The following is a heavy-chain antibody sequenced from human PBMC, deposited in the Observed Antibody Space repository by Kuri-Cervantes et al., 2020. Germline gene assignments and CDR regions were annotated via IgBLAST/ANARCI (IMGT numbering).Heavy chain of an antibody. CDR2: ISSGETI. CDR1: GFTFSSSE. J-gene: IGHJ4*02. D-gene: IGHD2-21*02. V-gene: IGHV3-48*03. CDR3: AKVERKIVVVTAALDY. Sequence: GESLKISCAASGFTFSSSEMSWVRQAPGKGLEWVSYISSGETISYADSVKGRFTISRDNSKNTLYLQMNSLRAEDTAVYYCAKVERKIVVVTAALDYWGQGTLVTVSS.